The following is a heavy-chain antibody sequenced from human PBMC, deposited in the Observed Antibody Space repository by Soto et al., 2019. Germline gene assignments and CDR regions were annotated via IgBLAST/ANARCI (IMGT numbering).Heavy chain of an antibody. CDR1: EFCLSTKEVG. Sequence: QTVKVTCTFLEFCLSTKEVGVGWIRQPPGKALEWLALIYWDDDKRYSPSLKSRLTITKDTSKNQVVLTMTNMDPVDTATYYCAHRSTYYEVWSGYSPSYSDYWGHGTLVPVSS. J-gene: IGHJ4*01. D-gene: IGHD3-3*01. V-gene: IGHV2-5*02. CDR3: AHRSTYYEVWSGYSPSYSDY. CDR2: IYWDDDK.